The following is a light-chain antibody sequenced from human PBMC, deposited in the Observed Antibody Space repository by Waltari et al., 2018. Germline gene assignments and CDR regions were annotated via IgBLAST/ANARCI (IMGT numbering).Light chain of an antibody. CDR3: QQRSKWPLT. V-gene: IGKV3-11*01. CDR1: QSVNNY. Sequence: DIVLTQSPATLSLSPGERATLSCRASQSVNNYLAWYQLKPGQAPRLLIYDASNRATGIPARFSGSGSGTDFTLTISNLEPEDSAVYYCQQRSKWPLTFGGGTKVEIK. J-gene: IGKJ4*01. CDR2: DAS.